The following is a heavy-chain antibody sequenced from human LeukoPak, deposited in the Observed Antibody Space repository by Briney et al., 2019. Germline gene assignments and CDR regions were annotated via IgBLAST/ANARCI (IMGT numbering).Heavy chain of an antibody. CDR1: GYTFTGYY. D-gene: IGHD3-10*01. V-gene: IGHV1-2*04. CDR2: INPNSGGT. J-gene: IGHJ5*02. CDR3: ARGFRGVILNWSDP. Sequence: ASVKVSCKASGYTFTGYYMHWVRQAPGQGLEWMGWINPNSGGTNYAQKFQGWVTMTRDTSISTAYMELSRLRSDDTAVYYCARGFRGVILNWSDPWGQGTLVTVSS.